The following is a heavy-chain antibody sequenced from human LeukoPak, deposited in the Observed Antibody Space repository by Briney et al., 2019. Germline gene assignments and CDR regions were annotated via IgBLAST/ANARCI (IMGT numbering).Heavy chain of an antibody. CDR2: ITHSGST. Sequence: SETLSLTCAVYGGSFSGYYWSWIRQPPGKGLEWIGGITHSGSTYYNPSLNSRVPISVDTSKNRFSLKLSSVTTADTAVYSCARLRGTYYWYFDYWGQGTLVTVSS. V-gene: IGHV4-34*01. D-gene: IGHD1-26*01. J-gene: IGHJ4*02. CDR1: GGSFSGYY. CDR3: ARLRGTYYWYFDY.